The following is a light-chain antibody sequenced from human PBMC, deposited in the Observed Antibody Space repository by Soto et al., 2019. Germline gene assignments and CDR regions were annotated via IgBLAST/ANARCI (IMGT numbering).Light chain of an antibody. J-gene: IGKJ1*01. CDR1: QGVDNY. CDR3: HQYGVSPVT. Sequence: EIVLTQSPGTLSLSPGERATLSCRASQGVDNYLAWYQQKPVQAPRLLIYGASSRATGIPDRFSGSGYGTGFTLTISRLEPEDSAVYYCHQYGVSPVTFGQGTKVDI. V-gene: IGKV3-20*01. CDR2: GAS.